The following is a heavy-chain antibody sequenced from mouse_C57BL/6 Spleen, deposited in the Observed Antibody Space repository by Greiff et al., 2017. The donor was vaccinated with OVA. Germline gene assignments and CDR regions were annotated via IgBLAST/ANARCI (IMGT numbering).Heavy chain of an antibody. CDR1: GYTFTNYW. CDR2: IYPGGGYT. J-gene: IGHJ4*01. CDR3: ARTPRGYAMDY. V-gene: IGHV1-63*01. Sequence: QVQLKESGAELVRPGTSVKMSCKASGYTFTNYWIGWAKQRPGHGLEWIGDIYPGGGYTNYNEKFKGKATLTADKSSSTAYMQFSSLTSEDSAIYYCARTPRGYAMDYWGQGTSVTVSS.